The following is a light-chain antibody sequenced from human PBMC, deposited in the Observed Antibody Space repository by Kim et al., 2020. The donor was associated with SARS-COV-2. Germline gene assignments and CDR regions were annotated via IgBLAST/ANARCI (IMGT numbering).Light chain of an antibody. CDR3: QVWDSSSDHPV. CDR1: NIGSKS. Sequence: AQGKETGITCGRNNIGSKSVPWYQQKPGQAPVLVIYYDSDRPSGIPERFSGSNSGNTATRTISRVEAGDEADYYCQVWDSSSDHPVFGGGTQLTVL. J-gene: IGLJ2*01. V-gene: IGLV3-21*04. CDR2: YDS.